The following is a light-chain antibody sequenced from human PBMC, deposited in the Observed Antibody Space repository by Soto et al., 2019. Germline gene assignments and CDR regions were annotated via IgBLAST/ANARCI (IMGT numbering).Light chain of an antibody. CDR1: SNDVGGYNY. CDR3: SSFTSSSTLL. V-gene: IGLV2-14*03. CDR2: DVT. J-gene: IGLJ3*02. Sequence: QSALTQPASVSGSPGQSITISCTGTSNDVGGYNYVSWYRHHPDKAPKLMIYDVTTRPSGVSNRFSGSKSANTASLTISGLQAEDEADYYCSSFTSSSTLLFGGGTKLTVL.